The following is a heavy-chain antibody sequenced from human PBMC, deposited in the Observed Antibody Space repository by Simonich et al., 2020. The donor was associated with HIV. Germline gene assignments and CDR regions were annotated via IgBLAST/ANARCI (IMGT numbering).Heavy chain of an antibody. D-gene: IGHD4-4*01. CDR3: ARVSPPESFRTTVTTHFDY. J-gene: IGHJ4*02. V-gene: IGHV1-69*13. CDR2: SIPMFGTA. Sequence: QVQLVQSGAEVKKPGSSVKVSCKVSGGTFSNYAISWLRQAPGQGLEWMGRSIPMFGTANSAQKFQGKVTMTADKSTRTAYMELNSLKSEDTAVYYCARVSPPESFRTTVTTHFDYWGQGTLVTVSS. CDR1: GGTFSNYA.